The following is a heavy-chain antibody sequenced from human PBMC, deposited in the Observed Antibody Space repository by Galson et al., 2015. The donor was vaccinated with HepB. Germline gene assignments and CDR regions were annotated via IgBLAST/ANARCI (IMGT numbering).Heavy chain of an antibody. V-gene: IGHV3-7*03. D-gene: IGHD2/OR15-2a*01. Sequence: SLRLSCAASGFTFSDYWMTWVRQAPGKGLEWVANIKKDGSEKSYEDSVRGRFAISRDNAKNSVYLQMNSLRVEDTAVYYCARELVLWGGTFDYWGQGTLVTGSS. CDR3: ARELVLWGGTFDY. CDR2: IKKDGSEK. J-gene: IGHJ4*02. CDR1: GFTFSDYW.